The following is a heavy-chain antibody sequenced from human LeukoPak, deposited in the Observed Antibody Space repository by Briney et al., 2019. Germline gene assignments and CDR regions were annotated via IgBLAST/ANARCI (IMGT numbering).Heavy chain of an antibody. CDR1: GYTFTSYA. Sequence: GASVKVSCKASGYTFTSYAMHWVRQAPGQRLEWMGWINAGNGNTKYSQKFQGRVTITRDTSASTAYMELSSLRSEDTAVYYCARDSLYCNSTSCLSPFDYWGQGTLVTVSS. J-gene: IGHJ4*02. V-gene: IGHV1-3*01. CDR2: INAGNGNT. D-gene: IGHD2-2*01. CDR3: ARDSLYCNSTSCLSPFDY.